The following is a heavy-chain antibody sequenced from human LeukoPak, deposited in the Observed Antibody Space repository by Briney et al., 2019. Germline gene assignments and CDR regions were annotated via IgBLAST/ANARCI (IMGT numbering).Heavy chain of an antibody. D-gene: IGHD4-17*01. CDR2: ISYDGSNK. V-gene: IGHV3-30*18. Sequence: GRSLRLSCAASGFTFSSYGMHWVRQGPGKGLEWVAVISYDGSNKYYADSVKGRFTISRDNSKNTLYLQMSSLRAEDTAVYYCAKQRGYGAIFDYWGQGTLVTVSS. J-gene: IGHJ4*02. CDR3: AKQRGYGAIFDY. CDR1: GFTFSSYG.